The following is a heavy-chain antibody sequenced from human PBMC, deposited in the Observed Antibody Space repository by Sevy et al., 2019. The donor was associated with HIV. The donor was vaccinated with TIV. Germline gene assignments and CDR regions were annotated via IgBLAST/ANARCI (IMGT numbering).Heavy chain of an antibody. Sequence: GGSLRLSCAASGFTFSSYSMNWVRQAPGKGLEWVSSISSSSSYIYYADSVKGRFTISRDNAKNSLYLQMNSLRAEDTDVYYCASSIAVAGGAFDIWGQGTMVTVSS. J-gene: IGHJ3*02. CDR3: ASSIAVAGGAFDI. CDR2: ISSSSSYI. V-gene: IGHV3-21*01. CDR1: GFTFSSYS. D-gene: IGHD6-19*01.